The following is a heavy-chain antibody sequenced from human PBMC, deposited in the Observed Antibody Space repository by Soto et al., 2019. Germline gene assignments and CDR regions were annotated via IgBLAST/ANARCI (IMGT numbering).Heavy chain of an antibody. CDR3: ARDPSDSYGYGDFDY. V-gene: IGHV1-46*03. Sequence: GASVKVSCKASGYTFISYYMHWVRQAPGQGLEWMGIINPSGGSTSYAQKFQGRVTMTRDTSTSTVYMELSSLRSEDTAMYYCARDPSDSYGYGDFDYWGQGTLVTVSS. CDR2: INPSGGST. J-gene: IGHJ4*02. D-gene: IGHD5-18*01. CDR1: GYTFISYY.